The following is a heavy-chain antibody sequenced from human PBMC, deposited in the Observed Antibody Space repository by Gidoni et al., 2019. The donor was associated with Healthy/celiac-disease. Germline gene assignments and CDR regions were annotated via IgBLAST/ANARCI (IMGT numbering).Heavy chain of an antibody. CDR3: ARDRANDAFDI. V-gene: IGHV1-69*08. Sequence: QVQLVQSGAEVKKPGSSVKVSCKASGGTFSSYTISWVRQAPGQGLEWMGRIIPILGIANYAQKFQGRVTITADKSTSTAYMELSSLRSEDTAGYYCARDRANDAFDIWGQGTMVTVSS. J-gene: IGHJ3*02. CDR2: IIPILGIA. CDR1: GGTFSSYT.